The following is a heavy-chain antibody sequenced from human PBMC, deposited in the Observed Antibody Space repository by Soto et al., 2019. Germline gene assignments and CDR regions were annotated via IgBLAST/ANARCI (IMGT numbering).Heavy chain of an antibody. V-gene: IGHV4-30-2*01. D-gene: IGHD2-8*01. CDR1: GGSISSGGYS. CDR3: ARRMYGSNAYFDY. J-gene: IGHJ4*02. CDR2: IYHSGST. Sequence: SETLSLTCAVSGGSISSGGYSWSWIRQPPGKGLEWIGYIYHSGSTYYNPSLKSRVTISVDRSKNQFSLKLSSVTAADTAVYYCARRMYGSNAYFDYWGQGALVTVSS.